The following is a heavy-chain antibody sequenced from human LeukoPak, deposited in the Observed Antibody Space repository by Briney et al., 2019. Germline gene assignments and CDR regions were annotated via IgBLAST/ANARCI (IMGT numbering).Heavy chain of an antibody. CDR3: AAERYVDNCCWFDP. D-gene: IGHD1-1*01. CDR2: IGVGSGNT. CDR1: VFTFSRST. V-gene: IGHV1-58*01. J-gene: IGHJ5*02. Sequence: SVKVSCKASVFTFSRSTVQWVRQARGQRLEWIGWIGVGSGNTKYAQELQERVTITRDLSTSTSYMELSSLRSEDTAVYYCAAERYVDNCCWFDPWGQGTLVTVSS.